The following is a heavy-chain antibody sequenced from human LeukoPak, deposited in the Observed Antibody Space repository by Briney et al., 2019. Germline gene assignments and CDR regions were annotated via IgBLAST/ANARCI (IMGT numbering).Heavy chain of an antibody. V-gene: IGHV1-2*02. CDR3: ARGSSLYSSGWRFDY. CDR2: INPNSGGT. D-gene: IGHD6-19*01. CDR1: GYTFTGYY. Sequence: ASVKVSCKASGYTFTGYYMHWVRQAPGQGLEWMGWINPNSGGTNYAQKFQGRVTMTRDTSISTAYMELSRLRSDDTAVYYCARGSSLYSSGWRFDYWGQGTLVTVSS. J-gene: IGHJ4*02.